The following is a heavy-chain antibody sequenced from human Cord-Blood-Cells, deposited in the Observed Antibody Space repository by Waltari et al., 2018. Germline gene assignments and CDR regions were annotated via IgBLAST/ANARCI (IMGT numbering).Heavy chain of an antibody. Sequence: VQLVQPGAEVKKPGSSVEGSCKAAGGPFSSYATGWGGQAPGPGREWRGGTIPFFGKSHDPRKFHGRLSITADEATRTAYMERTSKGSEDTAVYYCWREGAGPHAVDIWGQRTCSPSLQ. V-gene: IGHV1-69*01. CDR2: TIPFFGKS. CDR1: GGPFSSYA. J-gene: IGHJ3*02. D-gene: IGHD6-19*01. CDR3: WREGAGPHAVDI.